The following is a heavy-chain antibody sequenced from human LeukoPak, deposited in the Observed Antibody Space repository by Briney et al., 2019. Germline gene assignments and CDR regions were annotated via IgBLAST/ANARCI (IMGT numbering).Heavy chain of an antibody. CDR2: IYYSGST. D-gene: IGHD3-9*01. J-gene: IGHJ4*02. CDR1: GGSISSYY. Sequence: SETLSLTCTVSGGSISSYYWSWIRQPPGKGLEWIGYIYYSGSTNYNPSLKSRVTISVDTSKNQFSLKLSSVTAAGTAVYYCARIILTGYSYYFDYWGQGTLVTVSS. CDR3: ARIILTGYSYYFDY. V-gene: IGHV4-59*01.